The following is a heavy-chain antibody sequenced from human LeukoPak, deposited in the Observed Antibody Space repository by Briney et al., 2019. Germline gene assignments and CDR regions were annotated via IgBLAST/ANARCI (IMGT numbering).Heavy chain of an antibody. V-gene: IGHV4-4*07. Sequence: KSSETLSLTCTVSGGSMNTYYWSWIRQPAGKGLEWIGRIYASGSANYNPSLKSRVTISVDKSKNQFSLKLSSVTAADTAVYYCARDGYYDSGGYLTDYWGQGTLVTVSS. CDR2: IYASGSA. D-gene: IGHD3-22*01. CDR3: ARDGYYDSGGYLTDY. CDR1: GGSMNTYY. J-gene: IGHJ4*02.